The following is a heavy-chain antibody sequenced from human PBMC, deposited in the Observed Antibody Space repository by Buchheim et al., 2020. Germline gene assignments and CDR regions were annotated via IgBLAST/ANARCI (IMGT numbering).Heavy chain of an antibody. Sequence: EVQLVESGGGLVQPGGSLRLSCAASGFTFSSYWMSWVRQAPGKGLEWVANIKQDGSEKYYVDSVKGRFTISRDNAKNSLYLQMNSLRAEDTAVYYCARGVYDFWSGYYTAWYYYYGIDVWGQGTT. CDR1: GFTFSSYW. J-gene: IGHJ6*02. CDR3: ARGVYDFWSGYYTAWYYYYGIDV. D-gene: IGHD3-3*01. V-gene: IGHV3-7*01. CDR2: IKQDGSEK.